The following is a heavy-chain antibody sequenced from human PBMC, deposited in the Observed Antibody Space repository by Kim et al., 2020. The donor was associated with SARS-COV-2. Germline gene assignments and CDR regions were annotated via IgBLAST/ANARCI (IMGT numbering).Heavy chain of an antibody. D-gene: IGHD6-6*01. J-gene: IGHJ4*02. V-gene: IGHV3-30*18. CDR3: AKEGGEGIAARPSYFDY. CDR2: ISYDGSNK. Sequence: GGSLRLSCAASGFTFSSYGMHWVRQAPGKGLEWVAVISYDGSNKYYADSVKGRFTISRDNSKNTLYLQMNSLRAEDTAVYYCAKEGGEGIAARPSYFDYWGQGTLVTVSS. CDR1: GFTFSSYG.